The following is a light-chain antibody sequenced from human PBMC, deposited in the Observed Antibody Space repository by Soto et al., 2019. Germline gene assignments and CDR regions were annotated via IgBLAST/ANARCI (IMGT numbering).Light chain of an antibody. CDR3: QQLSNWPLT. Sequence: EIVLTQSPATLSLSPGERATLSCRASQSVSSYFAWYQQKPGQAPRLLIYDTSNRATGIPARFSGSGSGTDFTLTISSLEPEDFAVYHCQQLSNWPLTFGHGTKVDIK. CDR2: DTS. J-gene: IGKJ1*01. V-gene: IGKV3-11*01. CDR1: QSVSSY.